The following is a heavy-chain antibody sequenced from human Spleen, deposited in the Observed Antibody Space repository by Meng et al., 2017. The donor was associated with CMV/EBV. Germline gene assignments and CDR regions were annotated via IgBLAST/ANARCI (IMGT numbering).Heavy chain of an antibody. Sequence: SETLSLTCAVYGGSFSGYYWSWIRQPPGKGLEWIGEINHSGSTNYNPSLKSRAIILVAKSKKEFSLKLSSVTAADTAVYYCARGDSGYDSVAFHFDYWGQGIPVTVSS. J-gene: IGHJ4*02. CDR3: ARGDSGYDSVAFHFDY. D-gene: IGHD5-12*01. V-gene: IGHV4-34*09. CDR2: INHSGST. CDR1: GGSFSGYY.